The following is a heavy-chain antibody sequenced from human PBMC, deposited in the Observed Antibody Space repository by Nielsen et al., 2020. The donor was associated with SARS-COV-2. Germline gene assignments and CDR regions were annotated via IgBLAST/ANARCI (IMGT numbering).Heavy chain of an antibody. CDR1: GGSVSSGSYY. J-gene: IGHJ6*02. Sequence: SETLSFTCTVSGGSVSSGSYYWSWIRQPPGKGLEWIGYIYYSGSTNYNPSLKSRVTISVDTSKNQFSLKLSSVTAADTAVYYCARLYSGYDSVFYYYGMDVWGQGTTVTVSS. D-gene: IGHD5-12*01. CDR2: IYYSGST. CDR3: ARLYSGYDSVFYYYGMDV. V-gene: IGHV4-61*01.